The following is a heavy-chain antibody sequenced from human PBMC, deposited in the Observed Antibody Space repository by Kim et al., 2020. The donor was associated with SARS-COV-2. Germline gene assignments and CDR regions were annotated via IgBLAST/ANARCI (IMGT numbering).Heavy chain of an antibody. D-gene: IGHD6-13*01. CDR3: ARHVYSSSWGDAFDI. J-gene: IGHJ3*02. Sequence: PPLKCRVTISVNTSKNRFSLKLRSVTAADTAVYYCARHVYSSSWGDAFDIWGQGTMVTVSS. V-gene: IGHV4-39*01.